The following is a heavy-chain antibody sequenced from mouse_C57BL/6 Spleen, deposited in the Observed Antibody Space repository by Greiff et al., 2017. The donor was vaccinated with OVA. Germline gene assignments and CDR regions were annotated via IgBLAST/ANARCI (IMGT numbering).Heavy chain of an antibody. CDR3: ARKGVYYDYDGGYFDV. J-gene: IGHJ1*03. CDR1: GYNITDYN. V-gene: IGHV1-22*01. D-gene: IGHD2-4*01. Sequence: VKLQQSGPELVKPGASVKMSCKASGYNITDYNMHWVKQSHGKSLEWIGYINPNNGGTRYTQKFKGKATMTVNTSSSTAYMELRSLTSQDSTVHYCARKGVYYDYDGGYFDVWGTGTTVTVSS. CDR2: INPNNGGT.